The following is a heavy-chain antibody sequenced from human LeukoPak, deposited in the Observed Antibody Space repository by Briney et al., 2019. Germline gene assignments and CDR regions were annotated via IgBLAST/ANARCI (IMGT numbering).Heavy chain of an antibody. D-gene: IGHD3-22*01. CDR1: GFTFSSYW. CDR2: INRDGSTT. CDR3: AKVYPGPDYYDSSGYYF. Sequence: GGSLRLSCAASGFTFSSYWMHWVRQAPGKGLVWVSRINRDGSTTNYAYSVKGRFTISRDNTKNTLYLQMNSLRAEDTAVYYCAKVYPGPDYYDSSGYYFWGQGTLVTVSS. J-gene: IGHJ4*02. V-gene: IGHV3-74*01.